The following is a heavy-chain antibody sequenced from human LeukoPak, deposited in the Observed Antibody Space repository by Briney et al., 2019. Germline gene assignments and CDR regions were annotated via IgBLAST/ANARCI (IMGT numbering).Heavy chain of an antibody. CDR3: ARARITIFGVVQASANWFDP. Sequence: PGGSLRLPCAASGFTFSSYSMNWVRQAPGKGLEWVSYISSSSSTIYYADPVKGRFTISRDNAKNSLYLQMNSLRAEDTAVYYCARARITIFGVVQASANWFDPWGQGTLVTVSS. J-gene: IGHJ5*02. CDR2: ISSSSSTI. D-gene: IGHD3-3*01. V-gene: IGHV3-48*01. CDR1: GFTFSSYS.